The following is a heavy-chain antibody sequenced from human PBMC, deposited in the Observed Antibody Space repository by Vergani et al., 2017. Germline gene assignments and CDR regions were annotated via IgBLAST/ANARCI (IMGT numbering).Heavy chain of an antibody. CDR1: GFTFSNAW. Sequence: EVQLVESGGGLVQPGGSLRLSCAASGFTFSNAWMSWVRQAPGKGLEWVGRIKSKTDGGTTDYAAPVKGRFTISRDDSKNTAYLQMNSLKTEDTAVYYCTRWGGGYSSIWSNYYYGMDVWGQGTTVTVSS. CDR3: TRWGGGYSSIWSNYYYGMDV. J-gene: IGHJ6*02. CDR2: IKSKTDGGTT. D-gene: IGHD6-13*01. V-gene: IGHV3-15*01.